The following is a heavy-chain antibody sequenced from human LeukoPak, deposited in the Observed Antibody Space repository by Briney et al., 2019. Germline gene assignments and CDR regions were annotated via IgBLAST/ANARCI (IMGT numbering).Heavy chain of an antibody. D-gene: IGHD2-8*01. V-gene: IGHV4-61*01. Sequence: SETLSLTCTVSGGSVSSGSYYWSWIRQPPGTGLEWIGYIYYSGSTNYNPSLKSRVTISVDTSKNQFSLKLSSVTAADTAVYYCARELTDGRHDYWGQGTLVTVSS. CDR3: ARELTDGRHDY. CDR1: GGSVSSGSYY. CDR2: IYYSGST. J-gene: IGHJ4*02.